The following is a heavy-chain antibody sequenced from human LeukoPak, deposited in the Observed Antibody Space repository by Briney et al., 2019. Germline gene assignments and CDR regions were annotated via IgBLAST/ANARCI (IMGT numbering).Heavy chain of an antibody. CDR2: IYPGDSDT. CDR3: ARGGYCSSTSCSPGPFDY. J-gene: IGHJ4*02. Sequence: GESLKISCQGSGSSFTSYWIGWVRPLPGKGLEWMGIIYPGDSDTRYSPSFQGQVTISADKSISTAYLQWSSLKASDTAMYYCARGGYCSSTSCSPGPFDYWGQGTLVTVSS. CDR1: GSSFTSYW. V-gene: IGHV5-51*01. D-gene: IGHD2-2*01.